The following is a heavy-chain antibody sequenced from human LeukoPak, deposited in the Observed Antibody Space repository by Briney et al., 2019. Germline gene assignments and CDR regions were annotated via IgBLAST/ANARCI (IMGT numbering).Heavy chain of an antibody. J-gene: IGHJ4*02. D-gene: IGHD2-21*02. V-gene: IGHV6-1*01. CDR1: GDSVSSNSTA. CDR2: TYYRSKWYN. Sequence: SQTLSLTCAISGDSVSSNSTAWYWIRQSPSRGLEWLGRTYYRSKWYNDYAESVKSRITINPDTSKNQFSLQLNSVTPEDTAVYYCAMGETAMDYWGQGTLVTVSS. CDR3: AMGETAMDY.